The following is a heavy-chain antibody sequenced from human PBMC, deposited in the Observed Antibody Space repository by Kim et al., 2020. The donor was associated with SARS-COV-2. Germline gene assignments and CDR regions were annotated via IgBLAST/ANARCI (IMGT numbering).Heavy chain of an antibody. CDR3: ARVGTGSGAYYYDYAMDV. J-gene: IGHJ6*02. V-gene: IGHV3-74*01. CDR1: GFTFSSYW. Sequence: GGSLRLSCAASGFTFSSYWMYWVRQAPGKGLVWVSRINSDGSSRSYADSVKGRFTISRDNAKNTLYLQMNSLRAEDTAVYYCARVGTGSGAYYYDYAMDVWGQGTTVTVSS. D-gene: IGHD2-21*02. CDR2: INSDGSSR.